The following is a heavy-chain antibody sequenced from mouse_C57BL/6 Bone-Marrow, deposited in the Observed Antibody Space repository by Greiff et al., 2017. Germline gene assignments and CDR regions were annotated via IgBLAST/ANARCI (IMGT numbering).Heavy chain of an antibody. CDR3: ARCNYDGFTKGSYFDY. D-gene: IGHD2-3*01. J-gene: IGHJ2*01. Sequence: VQLQESGPELVKPGASVKISCKASGYAFRSSWMNWVKQRPGKGLEWIGRIYPGDGDTNSNGKFKGKATLTADKSSSTAYMQLSSLTAEDSAVYFCARCNYDGFTKGSYFDYWGQGTTLTVSS. CDR1: GYAFRSSW. V-gene: IGHV1-82*01. CDR2: IYPGDGDT.